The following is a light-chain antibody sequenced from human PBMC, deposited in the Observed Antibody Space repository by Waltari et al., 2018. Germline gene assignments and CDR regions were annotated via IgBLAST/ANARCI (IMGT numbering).Light chain of an antibody. Sequence: DIQMTQSPFSLSASVGDRVTISCRASQSIINYLNWYQQKPGKAPELLIYTASTLQSGVPSRFSGSGFGADFTLTISSLQPEDFAAYYCQQSYTSPRTFGGGTNVDIK. V-gene: IGKV1-39*01. CDR3: QQSYTSPRT. CDR2: TAS. J-gene: IGKJ4*01. CDR1: QSIINY.